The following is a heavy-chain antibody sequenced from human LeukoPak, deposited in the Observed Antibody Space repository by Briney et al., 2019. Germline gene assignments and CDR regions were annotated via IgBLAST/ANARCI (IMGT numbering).Heavy chain of an antibody. CDR3: AKWGDYDILTGYYDSDY. V-gene: IGHV3-23*01. CDR2: IVGSGGST. CDR1: GFTFSNYA. J-gene: IGHJ4*02. Sequence: HSGASLRLSCAASGFTFSNYAMSWVRQAPGEGLEWVSAIVGSGGSTYYADSVEGRFTISRDNPKNTLYLQMNSLRAEDTAVYYCAKWGDYDILTGYYDSDYWGQGTLVTVSS. D-gene: IGHD3-9*01.